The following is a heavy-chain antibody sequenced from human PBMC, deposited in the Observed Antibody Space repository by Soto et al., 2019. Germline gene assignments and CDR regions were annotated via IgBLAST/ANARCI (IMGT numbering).Heavy chain of an antibody. D-gene: IGHD3-3*02. CDR1: GFTFSSYG. J-gene: IGHJ4*02. CDR3: AKSPPFLEWLRADY. Sequence: QVQLVESGGGVVQPGRSLRLSCAASGFTFSSYGMHWVRQAPGKGLEWVAVISYDGSNKYYADSVKGRFTISRDNSKNTLYLQMNGLRAEDTAVYYCAKSPPFLEWLRADYWGQGTLVTVSS. V-gene: IGHV3-30*18. CDR2: ISYDGSNK.